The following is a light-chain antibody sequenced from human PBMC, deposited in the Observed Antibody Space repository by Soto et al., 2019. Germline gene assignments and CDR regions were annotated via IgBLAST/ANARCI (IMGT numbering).Light chain of an antibody. V-gene: IGLV9-49*01. CDR1: SGYSNYK. J-gene: IGLJ2*01. CDR3: GADHGSGSNFVVV. Sequence: QPVLTQPPSASASLGASVTLTCTLSSGYSNYKVDWYQQRPGKGPRFVMRVGTGGIVGSKGDGIPDRFSVLGSGLNRYLTIKNIQEEDESDYHCGADHGSGSNFVVVFGVGTKLTVL. CDR2: VGTGGIVG.